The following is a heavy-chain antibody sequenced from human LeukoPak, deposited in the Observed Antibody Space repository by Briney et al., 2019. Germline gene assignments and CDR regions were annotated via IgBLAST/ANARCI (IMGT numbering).Heavy chain of an antibody. J-gene: IGHJ4*02. CDR3: AVEFLGYGSGSYFDY. CDR2: IYYSGST. CDR1: GGSISSSSYY. V-gene: IGHV4-39*01. D-gene: IGHD3-10*01. Sequence: SETLSLTCTVSGGSISSSSYYWGWIRQPPGKGLEWIGNIYYSGSTYYNPSLKSRVTISVDTSKNQFSLKLSSMTAADTAVYYCAVEFLGYGSGSYFDYWGQGTLVTVSS.